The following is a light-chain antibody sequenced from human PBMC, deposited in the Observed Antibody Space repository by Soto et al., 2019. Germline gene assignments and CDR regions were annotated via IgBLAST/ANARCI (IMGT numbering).Light chain of an antibody. V-gene: IGKV3-11*01. CDR2: DAS. Sequence: EIVLTQSPATLSLSQGERATLSCRASRSVRSYLAWYQQKPGQAPRLLIYDASNRAAGIPARFSGSGSETDFTLTFSNLEPEDFAVYYCQQRYAWPPITFGQGTRLEIK. J-gene: IGKJ5*01. CDR1: RSVRSY. CDR3: QQRYAWPPIT.